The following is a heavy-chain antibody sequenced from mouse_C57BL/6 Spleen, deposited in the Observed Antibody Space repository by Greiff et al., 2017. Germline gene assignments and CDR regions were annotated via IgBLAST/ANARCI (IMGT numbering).Heavy chain of an antibody. CDR3: AREGLRRGNYFDY. CDR1: GFTFSSYA. Sequence: EVQVVESGGGLVKPGGSLKLSCAASGFTFSSYAMSWVRQTPEKRLEWVATISDGGSYTYYPDNVKGRFTISRDNAKNNLYLQMSHLKSEDTAMYYCAREGLRRGNYFDYWGQGTTLTVSS. CDR2: ISDGGSYT. V-gene: IGHV5-4*01. J-gene: IGHJ2*01. D-gene: IGHD2-2*01.